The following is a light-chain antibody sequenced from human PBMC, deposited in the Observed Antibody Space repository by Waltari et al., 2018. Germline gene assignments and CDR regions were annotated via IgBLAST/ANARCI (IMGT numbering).Light chain of an antibody. V-gene: IGLV2-23*01. CDR2: ADS. Sequence: QSALTQPASVSGSPGQSITISCTGTSSDVGSYKLVSWYQHHPGKAPRPMIFADSNRPSGSSNRFSGSKSGNTASLTISGLQAEDEAAYYCCSYAGSSTVKFGEGTYLTVL. J-gene: IGLJ2*01. CDR1: SSDVGSYKL. CDR3: CSYAGSSTVK.